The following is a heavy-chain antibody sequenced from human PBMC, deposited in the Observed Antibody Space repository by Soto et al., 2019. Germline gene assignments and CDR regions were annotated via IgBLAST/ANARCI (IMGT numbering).Heavy chain of an antibody. D-gene: IGHD2-2*01. J-gene: IGHJ3*02. V-gene: IGHV3-48*01. CDR1: GFTFSSYS. CDR3: AREGYCSSTSCSLDAFDI. Sequence: PGGSLRLSCAASGFTFSSYSMNWVRQAPGKGLEWVSYISSSSSTIYYADSVKGRFTISRDNAKNSLYLQMNSLRAEDTAVYYCAREGYCSSTSCSLDAFDIWGQGTMVTVSS. CDR2: ISSSSSTI.